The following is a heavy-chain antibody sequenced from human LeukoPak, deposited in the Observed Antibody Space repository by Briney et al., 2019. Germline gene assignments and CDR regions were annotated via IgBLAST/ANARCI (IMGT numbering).Heavy chain of an antibody. Sequence: ASVKVSCKASGYTFTSLDINWVRQATGQGLEWMGWMNPNSGNTGYAQNFQGRVTMTSNTSISTAYMELSSLISEDTAVYYCARGGRYYSGSYEVDFWGPGTLVTISS. D-gene: IGHD3-10*01. CDR2: MNPNSGNT. CDR1: GYTFTSLD. V-gene: IGHV1-8*01. J-gene: IGHJ4*02. CDR3: ARGGRYYSGSYEVDF.